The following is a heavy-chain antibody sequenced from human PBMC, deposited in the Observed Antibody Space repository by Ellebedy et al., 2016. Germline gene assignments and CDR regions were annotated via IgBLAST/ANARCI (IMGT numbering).Heavy chain of an antibody. CDR2: INHSGST. D-gene: IGHD2-2*01. V-gene: IGHV4-34*01. J-gene: IGHJ6*03. Sequence: SETLSLTCAVYGGSFSGYYWSWIRQPPGKGLEWIGEINHSGSTNYNPSLKSRVTISVDTSKNQFSLKLSSVTAADTAVYYCARGRGCSSTSCFPRSYYMDVWGKGTTVTVSS. CDR3: ARGRGCSSTSCFPRSYYMDV. CDR1: GGSFSGYY.